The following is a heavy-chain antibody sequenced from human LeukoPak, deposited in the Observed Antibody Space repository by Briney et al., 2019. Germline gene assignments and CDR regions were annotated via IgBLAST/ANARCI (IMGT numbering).Heavy chain of an antibody. CDR2: IYPGDSDT. CDR3: ARRGKPNPNRSSQNYFDN. J-gene: IGHJ4*02. Sequence: GESLKISCKGSGYSFTSYWIGWVRQMPGKGLEWMGIIYPGDSDTRYSPSFQGQVTISADKSINTAYLQWSSLKAPDTAMYYCARRGKPNPNRSSQNYFDNWGQGTLVTVSS. D-gene: IGHD6-6*01. CDR1: GYSFTSYW. V-gene: IGHV5-51*01.